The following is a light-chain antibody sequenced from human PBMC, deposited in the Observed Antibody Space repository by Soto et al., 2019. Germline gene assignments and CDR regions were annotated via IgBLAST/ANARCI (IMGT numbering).Light chain of an antibody. J-gene: IGLJ2*01. Sequence: QPVLTQPASVSGSPGQSITISCTGTSSDVGGYNLVSWYQQHPGKAPNLVIYEDTKRPSGVSNRFSGSKSGNTASLTISGLQAEDESDYYCCSYAAGSTFAVVFGGGTKLTVL. V-gene: IGLV2-23*02. CDR1: SSDVGGYNL. CDR3: CSYAAGSTFAVV. CDR2: EDT.